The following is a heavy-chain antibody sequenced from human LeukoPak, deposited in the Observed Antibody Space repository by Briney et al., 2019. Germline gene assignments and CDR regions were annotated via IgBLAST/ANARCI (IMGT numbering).Heavy chain of an antibody. V-gene: IGHV3-15*01. J-gene: IGHJ4*02. CDR2: IKSNSDGGTT. Sequence: GGSLRLSCAASGFTFSSYSMNWVRQAPGKGLEWVGRIKSNSDGGTTDHAASVKGRFTISRDDSKNTVYLQMNSLKTEDTAVYYCLWWDYWGQGTLVTVSS. CDR3: LWWDY. D-gene: IGHD2-21*01. CDR1: GFTFSSYS.